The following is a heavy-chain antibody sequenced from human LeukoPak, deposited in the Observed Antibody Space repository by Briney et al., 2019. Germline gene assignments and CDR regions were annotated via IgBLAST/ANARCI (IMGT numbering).Heavy chain of an antibody. V-gene: IGHV3-23*01. CDR1: GFTFGTSA. Sequence: PGGSLRLSCAASGFTFGTSAMSWVRQTPEKGLEWVSTISGSGGSTYYADSVKGRFTISRDNSKNTLYLQMNSLRAEDTAVYYCAKEGVWGITMVRGVTGNGMDVWGQGTTVTVSS. CDR2: ISGSGGST. J-gene: IGHJ6*02. CDR3: AKEGVWGITMVRGVTGNGMDV. D-gene: IGHD3-10*01.